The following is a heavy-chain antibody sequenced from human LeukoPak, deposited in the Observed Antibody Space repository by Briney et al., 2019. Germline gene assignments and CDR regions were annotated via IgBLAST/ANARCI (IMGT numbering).Heavy chain of an antibody. J-gene: IGHJ4*02. CDR3: AREIVGATTFDY. CDR1: GGSISSSSYY. Sequence: SETLSLTCTVSGGSISSSSYYWGWIRQPPGKGLEWIGSIYYSGSTYYNPSLKSRVTISVDTSKNQFSLKLSSVTAADTAVYYCAREIVGATTFDYWGQGTLVTVSS. V-gene: IGHV4-39*07. D-gene: IGHD1-26*01. CDR2: IYYSGST.